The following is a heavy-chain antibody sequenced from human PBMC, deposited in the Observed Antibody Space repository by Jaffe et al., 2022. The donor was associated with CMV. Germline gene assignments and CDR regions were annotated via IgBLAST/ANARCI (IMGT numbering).Heavy chain of an antibody. V-gene: IGHV3-33*01. J-gene: IGHJ5*02. CDR1: GFTFSSYG. D-gene: IGHD1-20*01. CDR2: IWYDGSNK. Sequence: QVQLVESGGGVVQPGRSLRLSCAASGFTFSSYGMHWVRQAPGKGLEWVAVIWYDGSNKYYADSVKGRFTISRDNSKNTLYLQMNSLRAEDTAVYYCARDRPPYNWNPAGFDPWGQGTLVTVSS. CDR3: ARDRPPYNWNPAGFDP.